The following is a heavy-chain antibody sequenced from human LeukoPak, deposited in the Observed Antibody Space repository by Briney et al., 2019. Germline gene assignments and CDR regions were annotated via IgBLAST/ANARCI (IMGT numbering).Heavy chain of an antibody. Sequence: GGSLRLSCAASGFTFSSSAMSWVRQAPGKGLEWVSLISHTGGNAYYADSVRGRFTISRDNSKNTLYLQMNSLRAEDTAVYYCARLYGTYPGWFDPWGQGTLVTVSS. CDR1: GFTFSSSA. CDR3: ARLYGTYPGWFDP. D-gene: IGHD4-17*01. CDR2: ISHTGGNA. V-gene: IGHV3-23*01. J-gene: IGHJ5*02.